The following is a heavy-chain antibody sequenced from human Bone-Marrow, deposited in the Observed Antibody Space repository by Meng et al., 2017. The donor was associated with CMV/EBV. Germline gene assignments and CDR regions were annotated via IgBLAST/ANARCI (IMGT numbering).Heavy chain of an antibody. CDR3: AKGSLRDPVTPYYYYSGMDV. J-gene: IGHJ6*02. V-gene: IGHV3-23*03. CDR1: GFTFSSYA. D-gene: IGHD4-17*01. CDR2: IYSGGSST. Sequence: GESLKISCAASGFTFSSYAMSWVRQAPGTGLDWVSVIYSGGSSTYYADSVKGRFTISRDNSKNTLYLQMNSLRAEDTAVYYCAKGSLRDPVTPYYYYSGMDVWGQGTTVTFSS.